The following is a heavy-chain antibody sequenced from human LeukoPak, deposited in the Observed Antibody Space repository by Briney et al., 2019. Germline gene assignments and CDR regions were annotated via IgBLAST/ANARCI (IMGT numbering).Heavy chain of an antibody. CDR3: AKDRGYTYGSHDY. J-gene: IGHJ4*02. V-gene: IGHV3-23*01. CDR2: IIGSGGTT. CDR1: GFTFSSYA. Sequence: GGSLRLSCAASGFTFSSYALSWVRQAPGKGLEWVSGIIGSGGTTYYADSVKGRFTISRDNSKNTPYLQMNSLRAEDTAVYYCAKDRGYTYGSHDYWGQGTLVTVSS. D-gene: IGHD3-10*01.